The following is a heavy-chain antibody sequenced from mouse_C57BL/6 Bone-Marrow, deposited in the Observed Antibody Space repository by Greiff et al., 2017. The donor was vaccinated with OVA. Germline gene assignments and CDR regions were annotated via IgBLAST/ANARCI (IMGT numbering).Heavy chain of an antibody. Sequence: VQLQQSGAELVRPGTSVKLSCQASGYTFPSYWMHWVKQRPGQGLEWIGVIAPSASYTNYNQKFKGKATLTVDTSSSTASMQLSSLTSEDSAVYYCARMVVATDFDVWGTGTTVTVSS. CDR3: ARMVVATDFDV. V-gene: IGHV1-59*01. CDR2: IAPSASYT. D-gene: IGHD1-1*01. J-gene: IGHJ1*03. CDR1: GYTFPSYW.